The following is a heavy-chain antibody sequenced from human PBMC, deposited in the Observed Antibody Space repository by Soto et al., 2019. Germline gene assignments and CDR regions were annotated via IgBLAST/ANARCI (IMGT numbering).Heavy chain of an antibody. J-gene: IGHJ6*02. CDR1: GYTFTSYG. Sequence: QVQLVQSGAEVKKPGASVKVSCKASGYTFTSYGISWVRQAPGQGLEWMGWISAYNGNTNYAQKLQGRVTMTTDTSTSTAYMELRSLTSDDTAVYYCARDPIAVAGTYYYYYGMDVWGQGTTVTVSS. CDR3: ARDPIAVAGTYYYYYGMDV. V-gene: IGHV1-18*01. D-gene: IGHD6-19*01. CDR2: ISAYNGNT.